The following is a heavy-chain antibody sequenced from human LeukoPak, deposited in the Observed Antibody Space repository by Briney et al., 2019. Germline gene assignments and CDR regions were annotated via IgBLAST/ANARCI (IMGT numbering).Heavy chain of an antibody. Sequence: ASVKVSCKASGYTFTSYAMNWVRQAPGQGLEWMGGIIPIFGTANYAQKFQGRVTITADESTSTAYMELSSLRSEDTAVYYCARDRWGRGYSGYYGMDVWGQGTTVTVSS. CDR1: GYTFTSYA. D-gene: IGHD5-12*01. V-gene: IGHV1-69*13. J-gene: IGHJ6*02. CDR2: IIPIFGTA. CDR3: ARDRWGRGYSGYYGMDV.